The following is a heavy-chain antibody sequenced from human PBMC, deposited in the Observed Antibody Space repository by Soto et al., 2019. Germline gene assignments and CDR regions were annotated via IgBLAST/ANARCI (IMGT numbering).Heavy chain of an antibody. CDR2: MDPNSGNT. Sequence: QVQLVQSGAEVKKPGASVKVSCKASGYTFTSYDINWVRQATGQGLEWMGWMDPNSGNTGYAQKSQGRVTMTRNTSISTAYMELSSLRSEDTAVYYCARGHVRYCSSTSCYNYWFDPWGQGTLVTVSS. J-gene: IGHJ5*02. D-gene: IGHD2-2*02. CDR3: ARGHVRYCSSTSCYNYWFDP. V-gene: IGHV1-8*01. CDR1: GYTFTSYD.